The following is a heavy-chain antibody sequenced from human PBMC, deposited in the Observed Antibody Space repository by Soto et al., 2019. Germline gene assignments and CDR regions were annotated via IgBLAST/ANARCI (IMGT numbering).Heavy chain of an antibody. CDR2: IFHSGVT. CDR1: GASFNGYY. Sequence: QVQLQQWGAGLLRPSETLSLTCGVFGASFNGYYWSWVRQPPGKGLEWIGEIFHSGVTNYNPSLKSRVTLSVDTSNNLFSPKLTSVTAADTAVYYCARGTFYYGPGSSCIDYWGQGSLVTVSS. CDR3: ARGTFYYGPGSSCIDY. V-gene: IGHV4-34*01. D-gene: IGHD3-10*01. J-gene: IGHJ4*02.